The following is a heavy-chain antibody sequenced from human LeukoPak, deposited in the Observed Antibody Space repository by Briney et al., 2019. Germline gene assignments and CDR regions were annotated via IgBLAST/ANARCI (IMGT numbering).Heavy chain of an antibody. D-gene: IGHD6-25*01. CDR1: GFTFDDYA. J-gene: IGHJ6*02. CDR3: AKIGKQRLDYYYGMDV. Sequence: PGGSLRLSCAASGFTFDDYAMHWVRQAPGKGLEWVSGISWNSGSIGYADSVKGRFTISRDNAKNSLYLQMNSLRAEDTALYYCAKIGKQRLDYYYGMDVWGQGTTVTVSS. V-gene: IGHV3-9*01. CDR2: ISWNSGSI.